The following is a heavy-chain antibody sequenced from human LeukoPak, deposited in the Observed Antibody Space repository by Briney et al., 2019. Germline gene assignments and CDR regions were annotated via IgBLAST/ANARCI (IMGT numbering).Heavy chain of an antibody. J-gene: IGHJ4*02. CDR1: GFTFSDSY. CDR2: ISGSSSDV. Sequence: PGGSLRLSCAASGFTFSDSYMTWIRQAPGKGLELLSYISGSSSDVNYIDSVRGRFTISRDNAKKSLYLQINSLRAEDTAVYYCARVTRGGYDGYFDYWGQGTLVTVSS. D-gene: IGHD5-12*01. CDR3: ARVTRGGYDGYFDY. V-gene: IGHV3-11*04.